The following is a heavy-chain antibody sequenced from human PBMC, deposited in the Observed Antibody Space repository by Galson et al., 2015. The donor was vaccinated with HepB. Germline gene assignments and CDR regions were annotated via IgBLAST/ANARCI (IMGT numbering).Heavy chain of an antibody. CDR2: IYPGDSDI. Sequence: QSGAEVKKPGESLRISCQGSGYNFNAYWIGWVRQMPGKGLEWMGIIYPGDSDITYSPSFQGHVTISADKSTNTAYLQWNSLKASDTATYYCARRGSAMVRGFISDYYYDYMDVWGTGTTVIVSS. V-gene: IGHV5-51*03. D-gene: IGHD3-10*01. CDR3: ARRGSAMVRGFISDYYYDYMDV. CDR1: GYNFNAYW. J-gene: IGHJ6*03.